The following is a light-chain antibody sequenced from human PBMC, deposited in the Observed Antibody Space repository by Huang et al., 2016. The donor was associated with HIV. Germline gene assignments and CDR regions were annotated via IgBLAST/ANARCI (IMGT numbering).Light chain of an antibody. CDR2: GAS. J-gene: IGKJ4*01. V-gene: IGKV1D-13*01. Sequence: AIQLTQSPSSLSASVGDRVTITCRASQDISSGLAWFQQKPGKPLKLLIYGASTLVVGGPPRFSGSGSDTYFSLTISSLQPEDSATYYCQQFNNFPRTFGGGTRVEIK. CDR3: QQFNNFPRT. CDR1: QDISSG.